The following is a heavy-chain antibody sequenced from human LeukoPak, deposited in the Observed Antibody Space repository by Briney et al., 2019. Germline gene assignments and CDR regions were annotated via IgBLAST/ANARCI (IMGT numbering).Heavy chain of an antibody. CDR1: GFTFSSYS. J-gene: IGHJ5*02. CDR2: ISSSSSYI. V-gene: IGHV3-21*01. Sequence: KAGGSLRLSCAASGFTFSSYSMNWVRQAPGKGLEWVSSISSSSSYIYYADSVKGRFTISRDNAENTLYLQMNSLRVEDTAVYYCTRRVSATRWFDPWGQGTLVTVSS. D-gene: IGHD2-15*01. CDR3: TRRVSATRWFDP.